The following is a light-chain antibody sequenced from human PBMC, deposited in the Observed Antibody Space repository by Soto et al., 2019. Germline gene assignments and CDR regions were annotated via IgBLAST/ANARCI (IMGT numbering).Light chain of an antibody. J-gene: IGKJ1*01. Sequence: DIVLTQSPGTLSLSPGESPTLSCRASQSVDSTYITWYQQKPGQAPRLLIYGTSGRATGIPDRFSGSGSGTDFTLTLSSLEPEDFAVYYCQHYDSSRTFGQGKKVDIK. CDR3: QHYDSSRT. CDR1: QSVDSTY. V-gene: IGKV3-20*01. CDR2: GTS.